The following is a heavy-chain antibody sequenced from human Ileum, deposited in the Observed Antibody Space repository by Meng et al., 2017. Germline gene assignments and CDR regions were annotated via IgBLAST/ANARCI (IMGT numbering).Heavy chain of an antibody. Sequence: QVQLVQSGAEVRKPGATVKVSCKASGYTYTHHGIGWVRHAPGQGLEWMGWISAYNGDTNYVQKFQGRVTITTDASTSTAYMELRSLRSDDTAVYYCARDPSSSSGWHAYFDYWGQGTLVTVSS. CDR2: ISAYNGDT. J-gene: IGHJ4*02. V-gene: IGHV1-18*01. CDR3: ARDPSSSSGWHAYFDY. D-gene: IGHD6-19*01. CDR1: GYTYTHHG.